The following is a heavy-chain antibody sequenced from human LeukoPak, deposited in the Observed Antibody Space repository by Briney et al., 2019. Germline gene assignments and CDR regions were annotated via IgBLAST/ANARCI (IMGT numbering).Heavy chain of an antibody. Sequence: GGSLRLSCAASGFTFSDYYMSWIRQAPGKGLEWVSYISSSGSTIYYADSVKGRFTISRDNAKNSLYLQMNSLRAEDTAVYYCARETYSSSSFAGDRRDYYYHMDVWGKGTTVTVSS. CDR3: ARETYSSSSFAGDRRDYYYHMDV. J-gene: IGHJ6*03. CDR1: GFTFSDYY. CDR2: ISSSGSTI. D-gene: IGHD6-6*01. V-gene: IGHV3-11*01.